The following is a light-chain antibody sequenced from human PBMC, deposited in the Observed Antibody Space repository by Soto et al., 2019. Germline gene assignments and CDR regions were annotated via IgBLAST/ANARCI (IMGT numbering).Light chain of an antibody. J-gene: IGKJ3*01. V-gene: IGKV1-33*01. CDR2: DAS. CDR3: QQYDNLPFT. CDR1: QDISNY. Sequence: DLQMTQSPSSLSASVGDRVTITCQASQDISNYLNWYQQKPGKAPKLLIYDASNLETGVPSRFSGSGSGTDFTFTISSLQPEDIATYYCQQYDNLPFTFGPGTKWISN.